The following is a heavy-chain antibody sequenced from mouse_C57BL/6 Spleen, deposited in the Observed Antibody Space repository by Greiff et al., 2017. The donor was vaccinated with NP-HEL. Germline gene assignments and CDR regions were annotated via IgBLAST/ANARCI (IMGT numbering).Heavy chain of an antibody. CDR3: ARLITTVVGEDY. D-gene: IGHD1-1*01. J-gene: IGHJ2*01. CDR2: ISSGSSTI. Sequence: EVKLVESGGGLVKPGGSLKLSCAASGFTFSDYGMHWVRQAPEKGLEWVAYISSGSSTIYYADTVTGRFTISRDNAKNTLFLQMTSLRSEDTAMYYCARLITTVVGEDYWGQGTTLTVSS. CDR1: GFTFSDYG. V-gene: IGHV5-17*01.